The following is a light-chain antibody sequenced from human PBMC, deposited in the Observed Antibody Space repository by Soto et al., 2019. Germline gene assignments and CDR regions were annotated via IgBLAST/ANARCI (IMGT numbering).Light chain of an antibody. V-gene: IGLV1-47*01. J-gene: IGLJ1*01. CDR2: RNN. Sequence: QSVLTQPPSASGTPGQGVTISCSGSTSNIGSNYVYWYQQLPGTAPKLLIYRNNQRPSGXHDQFSGSKSGTSASLAISGLRSDDEADYFCATWDDSLNGFYVFGTGTKGTAL. CDR1: TSNIGSNY. CDR3: ATWDDSLNGFYV.